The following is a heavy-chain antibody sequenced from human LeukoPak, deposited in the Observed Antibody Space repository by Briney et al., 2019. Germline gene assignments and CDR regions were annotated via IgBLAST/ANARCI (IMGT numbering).Heavy chain of an antibody. V-gene: IGHV1-8*01. D-gene: IGHD5-12*01. CDR1: GYTFTGYD. J-gene: IGHJ6*02. CDR2: MNPNSGNT. CDR3: ARVMVDIVATHYGMDV. Sequence: ASVKVSCKASGYTFTGYDINWVRQATGQGLEWMGWMNPNSGNTGYAQKFQGRVTMTRNTSISTAYMGLSSLRSEDTAVYYCARVMVDIVATHYGMDVWGQGTTVTVSS.